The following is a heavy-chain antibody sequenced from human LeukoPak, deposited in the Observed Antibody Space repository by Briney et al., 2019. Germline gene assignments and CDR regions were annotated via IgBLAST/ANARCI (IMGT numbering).Heavy chain of an antibody. D-gene: IGHD2/OR15-2a*01. Sequence: ASVKVSCKASGGTFSSYAISWVRQAPGQGLEWMGGIIPIFGTANYAQKFQGRVTITADESTSTAYMELSSLRSEDTAVYYCANPRSIDDAFDIWGQGTMVTVSS. CDR3: ANPRSIDDAFDI. J-gene: IGHJ3*02. CDR1: GGTFSSYA. V-gene: IGHV1-69*13. CDR2: IIPIFGTA.